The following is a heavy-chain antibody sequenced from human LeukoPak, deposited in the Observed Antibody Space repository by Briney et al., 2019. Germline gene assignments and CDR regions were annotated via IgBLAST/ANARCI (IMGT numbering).Heavy chain of an antibody. CDR1: GGSISSSSYY. CDR2: IYYSGST. J-gene: IGHJ4*02. CDR3: ARVRKVTAIPAFGTFDY. D-gene: IGHD2-21*02. Sequence: PSETLSLTCTVSGGSISSSSYYWGWIRQPPGKGLEWIGSIYYSGSTYYNPSLKSRVTISVDTSKNRFSLKLSSVTAADTAVYYCARVRKVTAIPAFGTFDYWGQGTLVTVSS. V-gene: IGHV4-39*01.